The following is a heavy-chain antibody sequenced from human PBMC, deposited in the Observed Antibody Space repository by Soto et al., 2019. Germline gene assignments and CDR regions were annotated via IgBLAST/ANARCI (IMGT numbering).Heavy chain of an antibody. J-gene: IGHJ6*02. D-gene: IGHD6-13*01. CDR2: IKSKTDGGTT. CDR3: TTDGYSSYGMDV. Sequence: EVQLVESGGGLVKPGGSLRLSCAASGFTFSNAWMSWVRQAPGKGLEWVGRIKSKTDGGTTDYAAPVKGRFTISRDDSENMMYLQMNSLKTEDTAVYYCTTDGYSSYGMDVWGQGTTVTVSS. V-gene: IGHV3-15*01. CDR1: GFTFSNAW.